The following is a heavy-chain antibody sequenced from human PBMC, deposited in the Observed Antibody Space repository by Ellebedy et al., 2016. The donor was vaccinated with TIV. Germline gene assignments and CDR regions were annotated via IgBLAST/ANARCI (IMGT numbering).Heavy chain of an antibody. D-gene: IGHD3-9*01. CDR2: ISYDGSNK. CDR3: ARQKLRYFDWLFPGYQVPYFDY. J-gene: IGHJ4*02. Sequence: GESLKISCAASGFTFSSYAMHWVRQAPGKGLAWVAVISYDGSNKYYADSVKDRFTISRDNSKHTLYLQINSLRAEDTAVYYCARQKLRYFDWLFPGYQVPYFDYWGQGTLVTVSS. V-gene: IGHV3-30-3*01. CDR1: GFTFSSYA.